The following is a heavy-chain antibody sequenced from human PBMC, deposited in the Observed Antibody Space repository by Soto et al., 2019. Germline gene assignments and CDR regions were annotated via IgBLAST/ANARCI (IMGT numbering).Heavy chain of an antibody. Sequence: QVQLLQSGAEVKKPGASVKVSCKASGYTFTNYGITWVRQAPGQGLEWMGWISAYNGDTHYTQRLQGRVTMTTDTSTSTAYMELRGLRSDVTAVYYCARLRQLVGYFYYYMDVWGKGTTVTVSS. CDR1: GYTFTNYG. CDR2: ISAYNGDT. D-gene: IGHD6-6*01. CDR3: ARLRQLVGYFYYYMDV. J-gene: IGHJ6*03. V-gene: IGHV1-18*01.